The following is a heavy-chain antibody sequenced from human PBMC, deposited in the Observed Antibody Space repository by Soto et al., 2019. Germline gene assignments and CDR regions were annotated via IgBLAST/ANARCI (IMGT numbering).Heavy chain of an antibody. Sequence: PSETLSLTCTVSGGSISSGGYYWSWIRQHPGKGLEWIGYIYYSGSTYYNPPLKSRVTISVDTSKNQFSLKLSSVTAADTAVYYCAREVLGDYGDYVDAFDIWGQGTMVTVS. CDR3: AREVLGDYGDYVDAFDI. J-gene: IGHJ3*02. V-gene: IGHV4-31*03. D-gene: IGHD4-17*01. CDR2: IYYSGST. CDR1: GGSISSGGYY.